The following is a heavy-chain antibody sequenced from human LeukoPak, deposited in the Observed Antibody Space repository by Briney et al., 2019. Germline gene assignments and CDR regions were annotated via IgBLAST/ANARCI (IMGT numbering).Heavy chain of an antibody. Sequence: GGSLRLSCAASGFTFSSYAMHWVRQAPGKGLEWVAVISYDGSNKYYADSVKGRFTISRDNSKNTLYLQMNSLRAEDTAVYYCARDLDYFDYWGQGTLVTVSS. V-gene: IGHV3-30*04. J-gene: IGHJ4*02. CDR2: ISYDGSNK. CDR1: GFTFSSYA. CDR3: ARDLDYFDY.